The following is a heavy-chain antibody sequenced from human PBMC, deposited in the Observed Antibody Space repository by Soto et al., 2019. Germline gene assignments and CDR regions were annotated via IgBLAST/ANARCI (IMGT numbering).Heavy chain of an antibody. D-gene: IGHD2-21*02. CDR3: ARPSCGGDCYSPVY. J-gene: IGHJ4*02. CDR1: GFIFSNYN. V-gene: IGHV3-48*01. CDR2: ISSSSNTI. Sequence: EVELVESGGGLVQPGGSLRLSCAASGFIFSNYNVHWVRQAPGKGLEWVSYISSSSNTIYYADSVKGRFTISRDNAKNSLYLQMNSLRAEDTAVYYCARPSCGGDCYSPVYWGQGTLVTVSS.